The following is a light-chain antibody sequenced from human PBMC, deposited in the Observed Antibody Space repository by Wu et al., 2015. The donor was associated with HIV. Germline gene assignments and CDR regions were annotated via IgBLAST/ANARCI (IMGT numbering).Light chain of an antibody. CDR3: QHYGSSRWT. Sequence: EIVLTQSPGTLSLSPGERATLSCRASQSISSNLAWYQQKPGQAPRLLIYGASSRATGIPDRFSGSGSGTDFTLTISRLEPEDFAMYYCQHYGSSRWTFGQGTKVEI. CDR1: QSISSN. CDR2: GAS. J-gene: IGKJ1*01. V-gene: IGKV3-20*01.